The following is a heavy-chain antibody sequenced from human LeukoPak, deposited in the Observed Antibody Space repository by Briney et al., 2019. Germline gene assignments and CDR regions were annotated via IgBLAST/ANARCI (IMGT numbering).Heavy chain of an antibody. CDR3: ATSIAVAGTLDY. J-gene: IGHJ4*02. D-gene: IGHD6-19*01. CDR1: GGSISSGGYY. Sequence: SQTLSLTCTVSGGSISSGGYYWSWIRQPPGKGLEWIGYIYHSGSTYYNPSLKSRVTISVDRSKNQLSLKLSSVTAADTAVYYCATSIAVAGTLDYWGQGTLVTVSS. CDR2: IYHSGST. V-gene: IGHV4-30-2*01.